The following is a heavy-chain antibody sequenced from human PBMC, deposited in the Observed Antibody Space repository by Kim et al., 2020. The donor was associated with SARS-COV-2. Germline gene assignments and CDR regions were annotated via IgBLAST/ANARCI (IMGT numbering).Heavy chain of an antibody. J-gene: IGHJ6*02. D-gene: IGHD2-2*01. Sequence: GGSLRLSCAASGFTFSSYGMHWVRQAPGKGLEWVAVISFDGSNKYYADSVKGRFTISRDNSKNTLYLQMNSLRAEDTAVYYCAKDTEDMLEVPGVADFHYYGMDVWGQGTTVTVSS. CDR3: AKDTEDMLEVPGVADFHYYGMDV. CDR2: ISFDGSNK. CDR1: GFTFSSYG. V-gene: IGHV3-30*18.